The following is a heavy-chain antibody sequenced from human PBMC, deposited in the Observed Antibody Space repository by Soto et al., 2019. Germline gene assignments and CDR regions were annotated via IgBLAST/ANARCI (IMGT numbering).Heavy chain of an antibody. V-gene: IGHV4-59*01. CDR2: MYYNGNI. D-gene: IGHD3-16*01. J-gene: IGHJ5*02. CDR1: GGSISNYY. Sequence: SETLSLTCNVSGGSISNYYWTWVRQSPEKGLEWIGYMYYNGNINYNPSLKSRVTISIDTSKNQFSLTLKSVTAADTAVYYCASGGNWFDTWDQGVLVTVSS. CDR3: ASGGNWFDT.